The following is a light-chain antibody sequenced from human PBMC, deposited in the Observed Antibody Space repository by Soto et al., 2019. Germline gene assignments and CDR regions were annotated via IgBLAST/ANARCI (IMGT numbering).Light chain of an antibody. CDR2: QDD. CDR1: KLGDRY. CDR3: QAWDSSTHYV. V-gene: IGLV3-1*01. Sequence: SYELTQPTSVSVSPGQTASITCSGAKLGDRYACWYQQKPGQSPLLVIYQDDRRPSGIPERFSGSKSGNIATLTISGTQAMDEADYYCQAWDSSTHYVFGTGTKLTVL. J-gene: IGLJ1*01.